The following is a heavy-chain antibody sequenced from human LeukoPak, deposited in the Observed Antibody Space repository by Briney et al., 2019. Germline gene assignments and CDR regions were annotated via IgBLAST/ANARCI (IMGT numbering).Heavy chain of an antibody. V-gene: IGHV3-74*01. Sequence: GGSLRLSCAASGFTFSSYWMHWVRQAPGKGLVWVSRINSDGSSIRYADSVKGRFTISRDNSKNTLYLQMNSLRAEDTAVYYCAKGSTLWFGESLGYYYYYYMDVWGKGTTVTVSS. CDR2: INSDGSSI. CDR3: AKGSTLWFGESLGYYYYYYMDV. J-gene: IGHJ6*03. D-gene: IGHD3-10*01. CDR1: GFTFSSYW.